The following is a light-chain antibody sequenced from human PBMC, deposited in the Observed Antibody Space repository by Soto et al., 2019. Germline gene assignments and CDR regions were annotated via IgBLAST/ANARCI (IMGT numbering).Light chain of an antibody. CDR3: SSYTSSSTVV. Sequence: QSALTQPASVSGSPGQSITISCTGTSSDVGGHNYVSWYQQHPGKAPKNMIYEVNNGPSGVSDRFSGSKSGNTASLTISGLQAEDEAYYYCSSYTSSSTVVFGGGTQLTVL. J-gene: IGLJ3*02. V-gene: IGLV2-14*01. CDR2: EVN. CDR1: SSDVGGHNY.